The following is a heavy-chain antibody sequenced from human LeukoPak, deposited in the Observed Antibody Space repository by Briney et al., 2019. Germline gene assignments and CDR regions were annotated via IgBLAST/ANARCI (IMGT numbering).Heavy chain of an antibody. V-gene: IGHV3-21*01. CDR2: ISSSSSYI. CDR1: GFTFSSYS. CDR3: ARGAMVRGVIIQNYYGMDV. D-gene: IGHD3-10*01. Sequence: GGSLRLSCAASGFTFSSYSMNWVRQAPGKGLEWVSSISSSSSYIYYADSVKGRFTISRDNAKNSLYLQMNSLRAEDTAVYYCARGAMVRGVIIQNYYGMDVWGQGTTVTVSS. J-gene: IGHJ6*02.